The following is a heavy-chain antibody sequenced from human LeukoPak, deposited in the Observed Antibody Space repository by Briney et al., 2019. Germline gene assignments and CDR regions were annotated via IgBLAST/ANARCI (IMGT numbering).Heavy chain of an antibody. CDR2: INHSGST. CDR1: GGSFSGYY. Sequence: SETLSLTCAVYGGSFSGYYWSWIRQPPGKGLEWIGEINHSGSTNYNPSLKSRVTISVDTSKNQFSLKLSSVTAADTAVYYCARALVAARNFDYWGQGTLVTVSS. CDR3: ARALVAARNFDY. D-gene: IGHD1-26*01. V-gene: IGHV4-34*01. J-gene: IGHJ4*02.